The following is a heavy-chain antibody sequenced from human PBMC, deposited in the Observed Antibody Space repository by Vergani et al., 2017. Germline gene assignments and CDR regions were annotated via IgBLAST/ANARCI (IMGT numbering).Heavy chain of an antibody. D-gene: IGHD6-13*01. CDR1: GFSLSNARMG. CDR2: IFSNDEK. Sequence: QVTLKESGPVLVKPTETPTLTCTVSGFSLSNARMGVSWIRQPPGKSLEWLAHIFSNDEKSDRTSLKSRLTISKETSRSQVVLTMTNMDPVDTATYYCLQLCKAAACTFVCYWGQGTLVTVSS. J-gene: IGHJ4*02. V-gene: IGHV2-26*01. CDR3: LQLCKAAACTFVCY.